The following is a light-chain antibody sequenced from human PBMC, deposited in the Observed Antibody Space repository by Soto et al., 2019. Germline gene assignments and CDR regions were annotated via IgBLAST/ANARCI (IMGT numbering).Light chain of an antibody. V-gene: IGKV1-5*03. CDR2: KAS. J-gene: IGKJ1*01. CDR3: QQYYNNYPT. CDR1: QSISSW. Sequence: DIQMTQSPSTLSASVGDRVTITCRASQSISSWLAWYQQKPGKAPKLLIYKASTLESGVPSRFSGSGSETEFSLTISSLQADDFATYYCQQYYNNYPTFGQGTKVDVK.